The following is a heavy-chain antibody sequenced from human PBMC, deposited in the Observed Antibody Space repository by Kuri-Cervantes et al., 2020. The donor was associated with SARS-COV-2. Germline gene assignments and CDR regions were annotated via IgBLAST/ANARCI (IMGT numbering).Heavy chain of an antibody. V-gene: IGHV3-7*04. Sequence: GESLKISCAASGFTFSSYWMSWVRQAPGKGLEWVANIKQDGSEKYYVDSVKGRFTISRDNAKNSLYLQMNSLRAEDTAVYYCARGPDTALAYYYYYMDVWGKGTTVTVSS. D-gene: IGHD5-18*01. CDR2: IKQDGSEK. CDR1: GFTFSSYW. CDR3: ARGPDTALAYYYYYMDV. J-gene: IGHJ6*03.